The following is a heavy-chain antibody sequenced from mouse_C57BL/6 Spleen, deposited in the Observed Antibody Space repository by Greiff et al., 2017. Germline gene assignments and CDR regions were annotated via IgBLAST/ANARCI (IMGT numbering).Heavy chain of an antibody. CDR1: GYSITSGYY. V-gene: IGHV3-6*01. CDR3: ARGDKGWYFDV. Sequence: EVQRVESGPGLVKPSQSLSLTCSVTGYSITSGYYWNWIRQFPGNKLEWMGYISYDGSNNYNPSLKNRISITRDTSKNQFFLKLNSVTTEDTATYYCARGDKGWYFDVGGTGTTVTVSS. D-gene: IGHD1-3*01. CDR2: ISYDGSN. J-gene: IGHJ1*03.